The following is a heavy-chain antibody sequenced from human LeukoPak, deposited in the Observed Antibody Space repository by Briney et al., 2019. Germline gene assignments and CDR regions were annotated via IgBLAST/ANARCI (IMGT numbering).Heavy chain of an antibody. Sequence: PSETLSLTCTVSGGSISSSSYYWGWIRQPPGKGLEWIGSIYYSGSTYYNPSLKSRVTISVDTSKNQFSLKLSSVTAADTAVYYCARVNKGRFDYWGQGTLVTVSS. CDR1: GGSISSSSYY. V-gene: IGHV4-39*01. CDR3: ARVNKGRFDY. J-gene: IGHJ4*02. D-gene: IGHD2/OR15-2a*01. CDR2: IYYSGST.